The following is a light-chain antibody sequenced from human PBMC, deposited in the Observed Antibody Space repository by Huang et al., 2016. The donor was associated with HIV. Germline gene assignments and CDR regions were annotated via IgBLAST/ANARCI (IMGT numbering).Light chain of an antibody. CDR1: QSLIKF. CDR2: NAT. V-gene: IGKV3-11*01. Sequence: IVLTQSPATLSLSPGERATLACSASQSLIKFLAWYQQKPGQAPRLLIYNATDRATGVPARFSGGGSGTDFTLTITDLKAEDFAIYYCQQRSSSLTFGGGTKVEIK. CDR3: QQRSSSLT. J-gene: IGKJ4*01.